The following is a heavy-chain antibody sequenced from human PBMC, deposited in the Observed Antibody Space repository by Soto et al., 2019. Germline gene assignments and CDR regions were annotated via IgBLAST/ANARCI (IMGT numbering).Heavy chain of an antibody. Sequence: GGSLRLSCAASGFTFSNAWMSWVRQAPGKGLEWVGRIKSKTDGGTTDYAAPVKGRFTISRDDSKNTLYLQMNSLKTEDTAVYYCTTDPHNTYYDFWSRYDNFDYWGQGTLVTVSS. J-gene: IGHJ4*02. CDR2: IKSKTDGGTT. CDR1: GFTFSNAW. CDR3: TTDPHNTYYDFWSRYDNFDY. V-gene: IGHV3-15*01. D-gene: IGHD3-3*01.